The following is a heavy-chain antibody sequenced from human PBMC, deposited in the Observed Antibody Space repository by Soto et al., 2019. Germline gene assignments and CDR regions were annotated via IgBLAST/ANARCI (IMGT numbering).Heavy chain of an antibody. CDR1: GFKFRNYA. D-gene: IGHD3-16*01. CDR2: IWFDGSKK. J-gene: IGHJ5*02. V-gene: IGHV3-33*01. Sequence: QVQLVESGGGVVQPGKSLRLSCAASGFKFRNYAIHWVRQAPGKGLEWLAVIWFDGSKKYYADSVKGRFTISRDNSKHTVYLDMNSLTADDSGVFYCARAHGMMILDRFDPWGHGTLVTVSS. CDR3: ARAHGMMILDRFDP.